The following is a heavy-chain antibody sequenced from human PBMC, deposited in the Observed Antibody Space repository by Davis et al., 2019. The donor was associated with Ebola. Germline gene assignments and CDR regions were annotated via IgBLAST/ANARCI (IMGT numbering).Heavy chain of an antibody. CDR3: ARVPVVPAEDGMDV. J-gene: IGHJ6*04. CDR2: ISSSGSTI. Sequence: PGGSLRLSCAASGFTFSDYYMSWIRQAPGKGLEWVSYISSSGSTIYYADSVKGRFTISRDNAKNSLYRQMNSLRAEDTAGYYCARVPVVPAEDGMDVWGKGTTVTVSS. V-gene: IGHV3-11*01. CDR1: GFTFSDYY. D-gene: IGHD2-2*01.